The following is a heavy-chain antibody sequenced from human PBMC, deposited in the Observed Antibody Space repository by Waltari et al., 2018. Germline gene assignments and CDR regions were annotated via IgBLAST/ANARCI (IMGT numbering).Heavy chain of an antibody. CDR2: IYHSGST. V-gene: IGHV4-38-2*01. J-gene: IGHJ4*02. Sequence: QVQLQESGPGLVKPSETLSLTCAVSGYSISSGYYRGCIRQPPGKGLEWIGSIYHSGSTYYNPSLKSRVTISVDTSKNQFSLKLSSVTAADTAVYYCASGEELWTGLAYWGQGTLVTVSS. CDR3: ASGEELWTGLAY. CDR1: GYSISSGYY. D-gene: IGHD3-10*02.